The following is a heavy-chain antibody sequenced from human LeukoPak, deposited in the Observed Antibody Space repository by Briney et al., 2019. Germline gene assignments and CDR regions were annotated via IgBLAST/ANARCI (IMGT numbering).Heavy chain of an antibody. J-gene: IGHJ4*02. CDR1: GFTVSAYA. CDR2: APHEGGEN. V-gene: IGHV3-30*01. CDR3: VTGGGFYYAY. Sequence: GRPLSLSCVASGFTVSAYAMHWVRQAPGKGLEWVAVAPHEGGENYYADPVKGRFTISRDKAKSTLYLQMNSLRTEDTAVYFCVTGGGFYYAYWGQGTLVTVSS. D-gene: IGHD3-22*01.